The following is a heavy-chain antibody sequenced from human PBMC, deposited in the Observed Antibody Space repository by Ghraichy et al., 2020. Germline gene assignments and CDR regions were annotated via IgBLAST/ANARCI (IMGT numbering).Heavy chain of an antibody. Sequence: SETLSLTCTVSGGSISSYYWSWIRQPPGQGLEWIGYIYYSGSTNYNPSLKSRVTISVDTSKNQFSLKLSSVTAADTAVYYCAILDYGDPGLRCYYFDYLGQGTLVTVSS. D-gene: IGHD4-17*01. CDR3: AILDYGDPGLRCYYFDY. CDR2: IYYSGST. J-gene: IGHJ4*02. CDR1: GGSISSYY. V-gene: IGHV4-59*01.